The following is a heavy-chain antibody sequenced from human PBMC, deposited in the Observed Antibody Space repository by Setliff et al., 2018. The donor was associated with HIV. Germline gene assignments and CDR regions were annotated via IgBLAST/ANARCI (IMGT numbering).Heavy chain of an antibody. CDR1: GGSFSGYY. D-gene: IGHD1-1*01. CDR2: ISYSGST. J-gene: IGHJ4*02. CDR3: ARGPTRFYFDY. Sequence: SETLSLTCAVYGGSFSGYYWSWIRQPPGKGLEWIGYISYSGSTNYNPSLKSRVTILVDTSKNHFSLKLTSVTAADTAVYYCARGPTRFYFDYWGQGTLVTVS. V-gene: IGHV4-59*01.